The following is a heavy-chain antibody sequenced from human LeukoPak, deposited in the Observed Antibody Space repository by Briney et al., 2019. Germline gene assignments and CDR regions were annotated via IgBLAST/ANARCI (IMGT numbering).Heavy chain of an antibody. D-gene: IGHD5-18*01. CDR2: IKEDGSEK. CDR3: AREVLRTASAFDH. CDR1: GFTFSTYW. J-gene: IGHJ4*02. V-gene: IGHV3-7*03. Sequence: GGSLRLSCAPSGFTFSTYWMNWVRQAPGKGLEWVANIKEDGSEKHYVDSVKGRFTIFRDSAKNSLSLQMNSLRDDDTAVYYCAREVLRTASAFDHWGQRTLVTVSS.